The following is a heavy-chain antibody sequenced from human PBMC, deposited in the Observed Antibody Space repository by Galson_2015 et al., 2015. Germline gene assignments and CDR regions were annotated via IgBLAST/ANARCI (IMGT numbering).Heavy chain of an antibody. J-gene: IGHJ4*02. CDR2: ISYDGSNK. CDR3: AKEWWLAYYFDY. V-gene: IGHV3-30*18. CDR1: GFTFSSYG. D-gene: IGHD6-19*01. Sequence: SLRLSCAASGFTFSSYGMHWVRQAPGKGLEWVAVISYDGSNKYYADSVKGRFTISRDNSKNTLYLQMNSLSAEDTAVYYCAKEWWLAYYFDYGGQGTLVTVAS.